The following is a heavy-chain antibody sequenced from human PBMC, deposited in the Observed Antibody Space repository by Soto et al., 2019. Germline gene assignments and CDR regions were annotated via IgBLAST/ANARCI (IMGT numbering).Heavy chain of an antibody. Sequence: SEALSLTCAVYGWSFSVYFWSWIRQPPGKGLEWIGEINHSGSTNYNPSLKSRVTISVDTSKNQFSLKLSSVTAADTAVYYCARVNGYGYGYNSSYHMDAWGHGTPVTVSS. D-gene: IGHD5-18*01. J-gene: IGHJ6*02. V-gene: IGHV4-34*01. CDR2: INHSGST. CDR3: ARVNGYGYGYNSSYHMDA. CDR1: GWSFSVYF.